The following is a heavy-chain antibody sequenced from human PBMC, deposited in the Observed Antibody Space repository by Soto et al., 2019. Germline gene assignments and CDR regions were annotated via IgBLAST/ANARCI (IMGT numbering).Heavy chain of an antibody. CDR1: GFTCSDYY. V-gene: IGHV3-11*06. Sequence: QVQLVESGGGLVKPGGSLRLSCAASGFTCSDYYMSWIRQAPGKGLEWVSYISSSSSYTNYADAVKGRFTISRDNDKNSLYLQMNSLRAEDTAVYYCARDRPMYGSGDNWFDPWGQGTLVTVSS. D-gene: IGHD3-10*01. J-gene: IGHJ5*02. CDR2: ISSSSSYT. CDR3: ARDRPMYGSGDNWFDP.